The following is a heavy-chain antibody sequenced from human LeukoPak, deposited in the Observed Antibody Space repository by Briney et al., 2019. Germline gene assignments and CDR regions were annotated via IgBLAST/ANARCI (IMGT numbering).Heavy chain of an antibody. J-gene: IGHJ4*02. CDR1: GGSISSGGYS. Sequence: SETLSLTCAFSGGSISSGGYSWSWVRQPPGKGLEWIGYIYHSGSTYYNPSLKSRATISVDRSKNQFSLKLGSVTAAGTAVYYCARESGYSGYDYFDYWGQGTLVTVSS. D-gene: IGHD5-12*01. CDR2: IYHSGST. V-gene: IGHV4-30-2*01. CDR3: ARESGYSGYDYFDY.